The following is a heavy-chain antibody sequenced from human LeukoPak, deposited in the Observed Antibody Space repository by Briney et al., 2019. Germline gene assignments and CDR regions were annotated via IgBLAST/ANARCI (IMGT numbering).Heavy chain of an antibody. CDR3: ARDVASSGYYWD. CDR1: GYTSTSYD. V-gene: IGHV1-8*01. Sequence: ASVKVSCKASGYTSTSYDINWVRQATGQGLEWMGWMNPNSGNTGYAQKFQGRVTITADESTSTAYMELSSLRSEDTAVYYCARDVASSGYYWDWGQGTLVTVSS. D-gene: IGHD3-22*01. CDR2: MNPNSGNT. J-gene: IGHJ4*02.